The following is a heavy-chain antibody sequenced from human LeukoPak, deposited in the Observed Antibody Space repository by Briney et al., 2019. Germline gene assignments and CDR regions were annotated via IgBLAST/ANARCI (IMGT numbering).Heavy chain of an antibody. D-gene: IGHD6-13*01. V-gene: IGHV3-21*01. CDR2: ISSRSTYM. Sequence: GGSLRLSCAASGFPFETSSMNWVRQAPGEGLEWVSAISSRSTYMYTAHSLKGRFTISRDNAKNSLFLQMNSLRAEDTAVYYCARAQQLPEAFDIWGQGTMVTVSS. CDR3: ARAQQLPEAFDI. CDR1: GFPFETSS. J-gene: IGHJ3*02.